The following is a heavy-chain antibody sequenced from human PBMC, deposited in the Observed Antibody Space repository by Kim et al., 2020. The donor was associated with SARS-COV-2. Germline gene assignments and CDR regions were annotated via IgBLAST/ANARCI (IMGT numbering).Heavy chain of an antibody. Sequence: GGSLRLSCAASGFIFSAYAMSWVRQAPGKGLEWVSGISGSGGETYYADSVKGRFTISRDNSKNTLYLQMNNLRAEDTAVYYCAKNPQFGRGYYFDYWGQGTLVTVSS. CDR3: AKNPQFGRGYYFDY. J-gene: IGHJ4*02. CDR1: GFIFSAYA. V-gene: IGHV3-23*01. D-gene: IGHD3-16*01. CDR2: ISGSGGET.